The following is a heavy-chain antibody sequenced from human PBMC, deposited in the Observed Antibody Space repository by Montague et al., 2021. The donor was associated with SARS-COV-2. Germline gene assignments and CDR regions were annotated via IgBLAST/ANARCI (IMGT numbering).Heavy chain of an antibody. J-gene: IGHJ6*02. Sequence: SETLFLTCTVSGGSISSSSYYGGWIRQPPGKGLEWIGSNSGSTYYNPSLKSRVTISVDTSKNQFSLKLSSVTAADTAVYYCARVGRQQLVRLSGMDVWGQGTTVTVSS. D-gene: IGHD6-13*01. CDR3: ARVGRQQLVRLSGMDV. V-gene: IGHV4-39*07. CDR2: NSGST. CDR1: GGSISSSSYY.